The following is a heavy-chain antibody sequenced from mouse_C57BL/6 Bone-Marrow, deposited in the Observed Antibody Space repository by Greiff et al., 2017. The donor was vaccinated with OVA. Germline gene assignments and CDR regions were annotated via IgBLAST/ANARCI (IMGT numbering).Heavy chain of an antibody. V-gene: IGHV5-6*01. Sequence: EVQLVESGGDLVKPGGSLKLSCAASGFTFSSYGMSWVRQTPDKRLVWVATISSGGSYTYYPDSVKGRFTIPRDNAKNTLFLQLSSLKSDATAVYYCTRRGSSYGAWFAYWGQGTLVTVSA. CDR3: TRRGSSYGAWFAY. D-gene: IGHD1-1*01. J-gene: IGHJ3*01. CDR2: ISSGGSYT. CDR1: GFTFSSYG.